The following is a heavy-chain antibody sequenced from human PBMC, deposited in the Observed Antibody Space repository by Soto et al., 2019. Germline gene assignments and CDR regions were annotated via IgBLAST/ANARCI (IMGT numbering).Heavy chain of an antibody. CDR3: AKGMEEWLSYYGMDV. V-gene: IGHV3-30*18. Sequence: GGSLRLSCAASGFTFSSYGMHWVRQAPGKGLEWVAVISYDGSNKYYADSVKGRFTISRDNSKNTLYLQMNSLRAEDTAVYYCAKGMEEWLSYYGMDVWGQGTTVTVSS. CDR2: ISYDGSNK. J-gene: IGHJ6*02. D-gene: IGHD3-3*01. CDR1: GFTFSSYG.